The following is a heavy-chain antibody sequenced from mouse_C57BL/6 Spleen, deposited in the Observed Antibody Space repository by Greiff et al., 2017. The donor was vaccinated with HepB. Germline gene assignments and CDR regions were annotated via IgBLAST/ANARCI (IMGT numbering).Heavy chain of an antibody. D-gene: IGHD4-1*01. Sequence: VQLQQPGAELVKPGASVKLSCKASGYTFTSYWMHWVKQRPGQGLEWIGMIHPNSGSTNYNEKFKSKATLTVDKSSSTAYMQLSSLTSEDSAVYYGARANCDEAYFDYWGQGTTLTVSS. CDR2: IHPNSGST. CDR1: GYTFTSYW. J-gene: IGHJ2*01. CDR3: ARANCDEAYFDY. V-gene: IGHV1-64*01.